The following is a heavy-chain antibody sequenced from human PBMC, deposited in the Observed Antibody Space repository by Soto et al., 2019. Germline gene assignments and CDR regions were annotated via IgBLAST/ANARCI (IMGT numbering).Heavy chain of an antibody. CDR3: ARGPPHNSLFDP. D-gene: IGHD1-1*01. Sequence: QVQLVQSGAEVKKPGASVRVSCKASGFTFTGYHIHWERQAPGQGLEWMGWINPNTGDTDYGQKFQGRVTMTRDTSINTAYLELNSLIVDDTARYFCARGPPHNSLFDPWGQGTLVTVSP. CDR2: INPNTGDT. CDR1: GFTFTGYH. J-gene: IGHJ5*02. V-gene: IGHV1-2*02.